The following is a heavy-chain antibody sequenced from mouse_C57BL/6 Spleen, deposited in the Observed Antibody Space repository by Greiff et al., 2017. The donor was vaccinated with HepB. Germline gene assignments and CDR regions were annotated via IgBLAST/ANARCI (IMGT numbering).Heavy chain of an antibody. Sequence: EVKLMESGGDLVKPGGSLKLSCAASGFTFSSYGMSWVRQTPDTRLEWVATISSGGSYTYYPDSVKGRFTISRDNAKNTLYLQMSSLKSEDTALYYCARKGNYTYAMDYWGQGTSVTVSS. J-gene: IGHJ4*01. V-gene: IGHV5-6*01. D-gene: IGHD2-12*01. CDR3: ARKGNYTYAMDY. CDR2: ISSGGSYT. CDR1: GFTFSSYG.